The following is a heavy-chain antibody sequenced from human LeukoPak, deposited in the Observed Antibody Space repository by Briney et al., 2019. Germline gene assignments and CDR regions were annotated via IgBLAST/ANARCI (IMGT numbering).Heavy chain of an antibody. J-gene: IGHJ4*02. D-gene: IGHD3-9*01. CDR3: ANSVRYSYY. V-gene: IGHV3-23*01. CDR1: GFTFSSYA. CDR2: ISASGGST. Sequence: GGSLRLSCAASGFTFSSYAMSWVRQAPGKGLEWVSTISASGGSTYYADSVKGRFTISRDNSKNTLYLQMNSLRAEDTAVYYRANSVRYSYYWGQGTLVTVSS.